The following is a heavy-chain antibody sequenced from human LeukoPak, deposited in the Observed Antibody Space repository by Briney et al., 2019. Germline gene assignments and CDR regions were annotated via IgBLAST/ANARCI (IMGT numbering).Heavy chain of an antibody. CDR2: IYYSGTT. J-gene: IGHJ4*02. CDR3: ARRSPSLADS. CDR1: GGSINDNNYH. D-gene: IGHD3-3*02. Sequence: SETLSLTCTVSGGSINDNNYHWGWVRQPPGKGLEWIASIYYSGTTFYNPSLKSRVTISVDTSKNQFSLKLNSVTAADTAVYYCARRSPSLADSWGQGTLVTVSS. V-gene: IGHV4-39*01.